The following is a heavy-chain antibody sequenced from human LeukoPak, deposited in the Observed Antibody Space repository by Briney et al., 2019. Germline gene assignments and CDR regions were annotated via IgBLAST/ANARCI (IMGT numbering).Heavy chain of an antibody. CDR2: INHSGSI. CDR1: GGSFSGYS. D-gene: IGHD2-2*01. V-gene: IGHV4-34*01. Sequence: SETLSLTCAVYGGSFSGYSWSWVRQPPGKGLEWIGEINHSGSINYNPSLKSRVTISEDTSKRQFSLRLSSVTAADTAAYYCARGFPYPCCSKNYHGWFDPWGQGTLVTVSS. CDR3: ARGFPYPCCSKNYHGWFDP. J-gene: IGHJ5*02.